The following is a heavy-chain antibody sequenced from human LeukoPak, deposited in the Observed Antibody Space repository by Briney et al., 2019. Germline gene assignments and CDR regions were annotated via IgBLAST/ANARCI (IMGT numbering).Heavy chain of an antibody. J-gene: IGHJ4*02. CDR3: ARAVDTAIAIDY. CDR2: IYYSGST. D-gene: IGHD5-18*01. V-gene: IGHV4-31*03. Sequence: PSQTLSLTCTVSGGSISSGGYYWSWIRQHPGKGLEWIGYIYYSGSTYYNPSLKSRVTISVDTCKNQFSLKLSSVTAADTAVYYCARAVDTAIAIDYWGQGTLVTVSS. CDR1: GGSISSGGYY.